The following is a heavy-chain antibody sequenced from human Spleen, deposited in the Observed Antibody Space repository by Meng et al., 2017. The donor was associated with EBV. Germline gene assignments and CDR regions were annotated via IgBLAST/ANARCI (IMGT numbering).Heavy chain of an antibody. CDR1: GGSVSSASYS. D-gene: IGHD3-16*02. CDR3: ARMGSYRYIDY. Sequence: VQLQGSGPGLVKPSETLSLTCTVSGGSVSSASYSWSWIRQPPGKGLEWIGYIYYSVNTSYNPSLRSRVTISVDTSRNLFSLKLSSVTAADTAVYYCARMGSYRYIDYWGQGSLVTVSS. V-gene: IGHV4-61*01. J-gene: IGHJ4*02. CDR2: IYYSVNT.